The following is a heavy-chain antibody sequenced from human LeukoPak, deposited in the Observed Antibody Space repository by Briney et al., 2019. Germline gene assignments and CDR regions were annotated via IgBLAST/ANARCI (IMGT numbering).Heavy chain of an antibody. CDR3: AREELPNIDVGFDP. Sequence: PGGSLRLSCAASGFTFRSYSMNWVRQAPGKGLEWVSVISGSGTNTYYADSVRGRFTISRDNSKNTLYLQMNSLRAEDTAVYYCAREELPNIDVGFDPWGQGTLVTVSS. CDR2: ISGSGTNT. D-gene: IGHD1-26*01. V-gene: IGHV3-23*01. J-gene: IGHJ5*02. CDR1: GFTFRSYS.